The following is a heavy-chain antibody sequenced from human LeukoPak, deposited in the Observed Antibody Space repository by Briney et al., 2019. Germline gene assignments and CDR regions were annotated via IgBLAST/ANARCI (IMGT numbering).Heavy chain of an antibody. CDR2: IYLGDSDT. Sequence: GDSLKISCKGSGYSFTSYWIGWVRQMPGKGLEWMGIIYLGDSDTRYSPSFQGQVTISADKSISTAYLQWSSLKASDTAMYYCARPRIAAAGNVYYMDVWGKGTTVTVSS. CDR1: GYSFTSYW. CDR3: ARPRIAAAGNVYYMDV. D-gene: IGHD6-13*01. J-gene: IGHJ6*03. V-gene: IGHV5-51*01.